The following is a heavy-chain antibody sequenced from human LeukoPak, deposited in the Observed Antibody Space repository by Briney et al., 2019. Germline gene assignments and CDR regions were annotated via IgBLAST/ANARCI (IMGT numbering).Heavy chain of an antibody. D-gene: IGHD4-23*01. CDR1: GFTFSSYS. CDR2: ISSSSYM. V-gene: IGHV3-21*01. CDR3: ARDPYYGRNSRYYYYYGMDV. Sequence: GGSLRLSCAASGFTFSSYSMNWVRQVPGKGLEWVSSISSSSYMYYADSVKGRFTISRDNAKNSLYLQMNSLRAEDTAVYYCARDPYYGRNSRYYYYYGMDVWGQGTTVTVSS. J-gene: IGHJ6*02.